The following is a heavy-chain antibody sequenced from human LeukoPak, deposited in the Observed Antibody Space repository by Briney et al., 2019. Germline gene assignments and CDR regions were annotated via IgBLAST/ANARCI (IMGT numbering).Heavy chain of an antibody. CDR3: TTVFGWRLTGYYNPYYFDY. J-gene: IGHJ4*02. D-gene: IGHD3-9*01. V-gene: IGHV3-15*01. Sequence: GGSLRLSCAASGFTFSNAWMSWVRQAPGKGLEWVGRIKSKTDGGTTDYAAPVKGRFTISRDDSKNTLYLQMNSLKTEDTAVYYCTTVFGWRLTGYYNPYYFDYWGQGTLVTVSS. CDR2: IKSKTDGGTT. CDR1: GFTFSNAW.